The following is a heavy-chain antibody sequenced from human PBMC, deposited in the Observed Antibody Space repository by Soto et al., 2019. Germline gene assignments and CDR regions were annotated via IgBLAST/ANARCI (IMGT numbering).Heavy chain of an antibody. J-gene: IGHJ5*02. Sequence: PSETLSLTCAADGGSFSGYYWSWIRQPPGKGLEWIGESNHSGRTNYNPYLKSRVTISVDTSKNQFSLKLSSVTAADTAVYYCAVTLGGSYNWFDPWGQGTLVTVSS. V-gene: IGHV4-34*01. CDR3: AVTLGGSYNWFDP. CDR2: SNHSGRT. CDR1: GGSFSGYY. D-gene: IGHD3-16*01.